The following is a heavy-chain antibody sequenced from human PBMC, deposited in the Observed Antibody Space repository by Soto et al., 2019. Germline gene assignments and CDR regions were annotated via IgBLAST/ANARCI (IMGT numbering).Heavy chain of an antibody. CDR2: IYDSGTT. J-gene: IGHJ4*03. CDR3: ARSPQYYTPGSSPFDY. Sequence: SEALSLTCVVSSYVIESGHYWGLVRQPPGKGLEWVGSIYDSGTTYYNPSLRSRVTISADTSKNQFSLSLTSVTAADTAVYYCARSPQYYTPGSSPFDYWGPGTTVPVSP. CDR1: SYVIESGHY. D-gene: IGHD3-3*01. V-gene: IGHV4-38-2*01.